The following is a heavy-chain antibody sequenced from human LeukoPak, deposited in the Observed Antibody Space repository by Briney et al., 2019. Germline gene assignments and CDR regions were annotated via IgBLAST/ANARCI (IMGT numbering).Heavy chain of an antibody. D-gene: IGHD6-13*01. CDR2: ISAYNGNT. J-gene: IGHJ4*02. Sequence: ASVKVSCKASGYTFTSYGISWVRQAPGQGLEWMGWISAYNGNTNYAQKLQGRVTMTTDTSTSTAYMELRSLRSDDTAVYYCAREVAAAGTGRFDYWGQGTLVTVSS. V-gene: IGHV1-18*01. CDR3: AREVAAAGTGRFDY. CDR1: GYTFTSYG.